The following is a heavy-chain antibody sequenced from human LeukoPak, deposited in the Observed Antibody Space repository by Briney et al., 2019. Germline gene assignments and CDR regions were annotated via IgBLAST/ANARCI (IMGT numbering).Heavy chain of an antibody. CDR2: ISSSSSTI. Sequence: GGSLRLSCAASGFTFSTYSMNCVRQAPGKGLEWVSYISSSSSTIYYADSVKGRFTISRDNAKNSLYLQMNSLRDEDTAVYYCARDLNDPLKWFHLDYDAFDIWGQGTMVTVSS. V-gene: IGHV3-48*02. J-gene: IGHJ3*02. CDR1: GFTFSTYS. D-gene: IGHD3-22*01. CDR3: ARDLNDPLKWFHLDYDAFDI.